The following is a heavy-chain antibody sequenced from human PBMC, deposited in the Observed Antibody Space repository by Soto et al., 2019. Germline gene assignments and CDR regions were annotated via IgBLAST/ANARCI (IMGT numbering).Heavy chain of an antibody. J-gene: IGHJ5*02. CDR1: GFTFSSYG. D-gene: IGHD6-19*01. Sequence: QVQLVESGGGVVQPGRSLRLSCAASGFTFSSYGMHWVRQAPGKGLEWVAVIWYDGSNKYYADSVKGRFTISRDNSKNTLYLQMNSLRAEDTAVYYCARDRSGWYDNWFDPWGQGTLVTVSS. V-gene: IGHV3-33*01. CDR2: IWYDGSNK. CDR3: ARDRSGWYDNWFDP.